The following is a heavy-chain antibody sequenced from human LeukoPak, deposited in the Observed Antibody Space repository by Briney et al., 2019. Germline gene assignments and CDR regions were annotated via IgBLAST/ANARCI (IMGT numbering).Heavy chain of an antibody. Sequence: GGSLRLSCAASGFTVSSNYKSWVRQAPGKGLEWVSVIYSDGNTYYADSVKGRFTISRDNSKNTLYLQMNSLRAEDTAVYYCAKSGSMSYVDAFDIWGQGTMVTVSS. J-gene: IGHJ3*02. CDR2: IYSDGNT. CDR3: AKSGSMSYVDAFDI. CDR1: GFTVSSNY. V-gene: IGHV3-66*01. D-gene: IGHD1-26*01.